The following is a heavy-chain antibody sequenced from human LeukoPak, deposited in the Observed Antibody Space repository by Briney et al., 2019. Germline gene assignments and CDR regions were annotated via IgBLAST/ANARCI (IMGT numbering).Heavy chain of an antibody. CDR2: ISSSSSYI. CDR3: ARGGLAAAQDF. V-gene: IGHV3-21*01. CDR1: GFTFSSYS. J-gene: IGHJ4*02. D-gene: IGHD6-13*01. Sequence: GGSLRLSCAASGFTFSSYSMNWVRQAPGKGLEWVSSISSSSSYIYYADSVKGRFTISRDNAKNSLYLQMNSLRAEDTAVYYCARGGLAAAQDFWGQGTLVTVSS.